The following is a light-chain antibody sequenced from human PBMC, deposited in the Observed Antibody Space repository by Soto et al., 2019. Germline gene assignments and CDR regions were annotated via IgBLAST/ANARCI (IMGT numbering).Light chain of an antibody. J-gene: IGKJ5*01. CDR3: QQYGSSPRIS. Sequence: EIVLTQSPGTLSLSLGEIATLSFRASQSVSSSYLAWYQQKPGQAPRLLIYGASSRATGIPDRFIGSGSGTHFTLTISRLEPEDFALYYCQQYGSSPRISFGQGTRLEIK. V-gene: IGKV3-20*01. CDR2: GAS. CDR1: QSVSSSY.